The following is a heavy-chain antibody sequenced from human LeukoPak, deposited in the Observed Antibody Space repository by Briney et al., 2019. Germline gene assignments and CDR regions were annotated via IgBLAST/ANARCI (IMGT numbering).Heavy chain of an antibody. J-gene: IGHJ5*02. CDR2: IYSSGST. V-gene: IGHV4-39*01. CDR1: AGSISSSSYY. D-gene: IGHD1-7*01. CDR3: ARLKYNWNYWFDP. Sequence: PQTLSLTCAVSAGSISSSSYYWGWLRHPPGKGLEWISRIYSSGSTYYNPSLKSRVTISVDTTKNQCSLRLSSVTAADTAVYYCARLKYNWNYWFDPWGQGTLSPSPQ.